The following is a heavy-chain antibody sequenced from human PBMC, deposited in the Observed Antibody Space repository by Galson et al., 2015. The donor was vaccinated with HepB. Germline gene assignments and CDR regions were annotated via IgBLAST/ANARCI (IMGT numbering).Heavy chain of an antibody. CDR3: ANRYSSSWYEDDAFDI. J-gene: IGHJ3*02. Sequence: SLRLSCAASGFTFSRSAMSWVRQAPGKGLEWVSAISGSGGNKYYADSVKGRFTISRDNSKNTLYLQMSSLRAEDTAVYYCANRYSSSWYEDDAFDIWGQGTMVTVSS. D-gene: IGHD6-13*01. CDR1: GFTFSRSA. V-gene: IGHV3-23*01. CDR2: ISGSGGNK.